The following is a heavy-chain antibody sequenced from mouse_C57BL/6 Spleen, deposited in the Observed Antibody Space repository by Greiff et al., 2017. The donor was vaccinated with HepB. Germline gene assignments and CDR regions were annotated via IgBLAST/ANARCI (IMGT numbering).Heavy chain of an antibody. V-gene: IGHV5-16*01. Sequence: EVMLVESEGGLVQPGSSMKLSCTASGFTFSDYYMAWVRQVPEKGLEWVANINYDGSSTYYLDSLKSRFIISRDNAKNILYLQMSSLKSEDTATYYCARGGYDYDDGYFDYWGQGTTLTVSS. CDR2: INYDGSST. D-gene: IGHD2-4*01. CDR3: ARGGYDYDDGYFDY. CDR1: GFTFSDYY. J-gene: IGHJ2*01.